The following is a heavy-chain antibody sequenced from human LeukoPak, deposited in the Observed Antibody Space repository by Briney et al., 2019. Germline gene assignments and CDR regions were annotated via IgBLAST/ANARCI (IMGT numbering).Heavy chain of an antibody. J-gene: IGHJ4*02. CDR3: ARDSGWYRYSSSWYLPSHSIKEDDY. CDR2: ISSSSSYI. CDR1: GFTFSSYS. V-gene: IGHV3-21*01. Sequence: GGSLRLSCAASGFTFSSYSMNWVRQAPGKGLEWVSSISSSSSYIYYADSVKGRFTISRDNAKNSLYLQMNSLRAEDTAVYYCARDSGWYRYSSSWYLPSHSIKEDDYWGQGTLVTVSS. D-gene: IGHD6-13*01.